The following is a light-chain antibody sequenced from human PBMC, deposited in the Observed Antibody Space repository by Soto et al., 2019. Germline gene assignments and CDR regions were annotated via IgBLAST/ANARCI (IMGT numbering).Light chain of an antibody. CDR2: GAS. Sequence: DIALTQSPGTLSLSPGERATLSCRARQSVSSSALAWYQQKPGQAPRRLIYGASSRATGITDRFSGSGSGTDFTLTISRLESEDFAVYYCQYYGTSPQTFGQGTKVDIK. CDR1: QSVSSSA. J-gene: IGKJ1*01. V-gene: IGKV3-20*01. CDR3: QYYGTSPQT.